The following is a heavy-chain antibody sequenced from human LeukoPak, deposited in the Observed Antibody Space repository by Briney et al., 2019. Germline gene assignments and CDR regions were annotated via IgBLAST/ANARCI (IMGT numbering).Heavy chain of an antibody. CDR3: ARVVVTTSFPFDP. CDR2: IYYSGST. CDR1: GGSISSSSYY. D-gene: IGHD2-21*02. Sequence: SETLSLTCTVSGGSISSSSYYWGWIRQPPGKGLEWIGSIYYSGSTYYNPSLKSRVTISVDTSKNQFFLKLSSVTAADTAVYYCARVVVTTSFPFDPWGQGTLVTVSS. V-gene: IGHV4-39*07. J-gene: IGHJ5*02.